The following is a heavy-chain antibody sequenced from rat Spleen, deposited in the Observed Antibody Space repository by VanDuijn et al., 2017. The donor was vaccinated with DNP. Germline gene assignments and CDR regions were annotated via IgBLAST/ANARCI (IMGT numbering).Heavy chain of an antibody. CDR1: GYSIISNY. J-gene: IGHJ4*01. Sequence: EVQLQESGPGLLKPSQSLSLTCSVTGYSIISNYWGWIRKFPGNKMEWIGHISYSGSTNYNPSLKSRISITRDTSKNQFFLQVNSVTTEDTATYYCATSGGYYHVRNYYAMDAWGQGTSVTVSS. CDR2: ISYSGST. CDR3: ATSGGYYHVRNYYAMDA. D-gene: IGHD1-12*03. V-gene: IGHV3-1*01.